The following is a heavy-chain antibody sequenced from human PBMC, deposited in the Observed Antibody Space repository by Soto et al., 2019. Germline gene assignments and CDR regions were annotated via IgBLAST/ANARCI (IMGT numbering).Heavy chain of an antibody. V-gene: IGHV4-59*01. CDR2: TYHRGST. J-gene: IGHJ4*02. CDR1: GVSISSYF. CDR3: GRIGGYHGPLDY. Sequence: SETLSLTCSVSGVSISSYFWTWIRQPPGRGLEWIGYTYHRGSTNYSPSLKSRVAIALDTSENQFSLKVSSVTAADTAVYYCGRIGGYHGPLDYWGQGTPVTVSS. D-gene: IGHD3-16*02.